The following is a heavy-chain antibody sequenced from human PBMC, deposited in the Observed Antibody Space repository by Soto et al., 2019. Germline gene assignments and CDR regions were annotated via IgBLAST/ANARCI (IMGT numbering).Heavy chain of an antibody. Sequence: VGSLSLSCVASGFTFSGSAIHWVRQPSGKGLEWVGRIRSKANSYATAYAASVEGRFTISRDGSKNTAYLQMNSLKTEDTAVYYCTRIEYSSSWYFAFDIWGQGTMVTVSS. D-gene: IGHD6-13*01. CDR2: IRSKANSYAT. V-gene: IGHV3-73*01. CDR1: GFTFSGSA. CDR3: TRIEYSSSWYFAFDI. J-gene: IGHJ3*02.